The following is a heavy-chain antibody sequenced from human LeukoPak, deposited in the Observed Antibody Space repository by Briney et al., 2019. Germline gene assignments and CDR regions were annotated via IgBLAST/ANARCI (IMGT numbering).Heavy chain of an antibody. CDR1: GFTFSSYW. CDR3: ARGQAEQWLVTGGDYFDY. D-gene: IGHD6-19*01. V-gene: IGHV3-7*01. CDR2: IKQDGSEK. Sequence: GGSLRLSCAASGFTFSSYWMSWVRQAPGKGLEWVANIKQDGSEKYYVDSVKGRFTISRDNAKNSLYLQMNSLRAEDTAVYYCARGQAEQWLVTGGDYFDYWGQGTLVTVSS. J-gene: IGHJ4*02.